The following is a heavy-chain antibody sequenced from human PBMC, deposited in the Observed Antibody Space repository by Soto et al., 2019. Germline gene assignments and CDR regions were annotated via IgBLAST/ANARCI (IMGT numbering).Heavy chain of an antibody. Sequence: QVQLVESGGGVVQPGRSLRLSCAASGFTFSTYAMHWVRQAPGKGLEWVTLISYDGSNTYYADSVKGRFTISRDNSKNTLYLQMNSLRPEDTAVSYCAFRAPFSYWGQGTLVTVSS. J-gene: IGHJ4*02. CDR1: GFTFSTYA. CDR2: ISYDGSNT. D-gene: IGHD3-3*01. V-gene: IGHV3-30-3*01. CDR3: AFRAPFSY.